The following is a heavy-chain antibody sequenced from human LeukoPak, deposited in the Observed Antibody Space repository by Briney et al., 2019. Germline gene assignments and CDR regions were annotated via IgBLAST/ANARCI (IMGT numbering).Heavy chain of an antibody. D-gene: IGHD4-11*01. Sequence: SETLSLTCTVSGGSISGSSYYWGWIRQPPGKGLEWIGSMYYSGSTYYKPSLKSRVTMSVDTSKNQFSLKLSSVTAADTAVYYCARPQRYSNYALDYWGQGTLVTVSS. CDR3: ARPQRYSNYALDY. J-gene: IGHJ4*02. V-gene: IGHV4-39*01. CDR1: GGSISGSSYY. CDR2: MYYSGST.